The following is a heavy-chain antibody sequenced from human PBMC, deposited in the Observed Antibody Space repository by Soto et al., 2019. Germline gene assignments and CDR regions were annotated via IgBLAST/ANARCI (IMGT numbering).Heavy chain of an antibody. CDR2: ISSSGSTI. V-gene: IGHV3-48*03. CDR3: ARGPESSSAKFDY. Sequence: GGSLRLSCAASGFTFSSYEMNWVRQAPGTGLEWVSYISSSGSTIYYADSVKGRFTISRDNAKNSLYLQMNSLRTEDTAVYYCARGPESSSAKFDYWGQGTLVTVSS. CDR1: GFTFSSYE. D-gene: IGHD6-6*01. J-gene: IGHJ4*02.